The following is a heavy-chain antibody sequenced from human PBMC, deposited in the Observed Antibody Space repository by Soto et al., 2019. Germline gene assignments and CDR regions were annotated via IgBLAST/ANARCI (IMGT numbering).Heavy chain of an antibody. CDR2: ISGSGGST. D-gene: IGHD6-6*01. J-gene: IGHJ4*02. CDR3: AKDRGEYSSSSSFFHFDY. V-gene: IGHV3-23*01. CDR1: GFTFSSYA. Sequence: PGGSLRLSCAASGFTFSSYAMSWVRQAPGKGLEWVSAISGSGGSTYYADSVKGRFTISRDNSKNTLYLQMNSLRAEDTAVYYCAKDRGEYSSSSSFFHFDYWGQGTLVTVPS.